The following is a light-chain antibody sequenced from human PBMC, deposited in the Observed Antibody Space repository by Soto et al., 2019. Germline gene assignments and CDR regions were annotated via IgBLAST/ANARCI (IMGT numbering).Light chain of an antibody. J-gene: IGLJ1*01. V-gene: IGLV2-14*03. CDR3: SSYTTSNTRQIV. CDR1: SSDVGGYNY. Sequence: SVLTQPASVSWSPGQSITISCTGTSSDVGGYNYVSWYQHHPGKAPKLLIYDVSNRPSGISNRFSGSKSDNTASLTISGLQPEDEADYYCSSYTTSNTRQIVFGTGTKVTVL. CDR2: DVS.